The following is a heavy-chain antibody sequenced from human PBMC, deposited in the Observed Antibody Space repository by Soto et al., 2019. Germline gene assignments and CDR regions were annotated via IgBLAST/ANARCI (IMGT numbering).Heavy chain of an antibody. CDR2: IYPGDSDT. J-gene: IGHJ3*02. CDR1: GYSFTSYW. CDR3: ARQEGAYDAFDI. V-gene: IGHV5-51*01. Sequence: PGESQKISCKGSGYSFTSYWSAWVRQMPRKGLEWMGIIYPGDSDTRYSPSFQGLVTISADKSISTAYLQWSSLKASDTAMYYCARQEGAYDAFDIWGQGTMVTVSS. D-gene: IGHD3-16*01.